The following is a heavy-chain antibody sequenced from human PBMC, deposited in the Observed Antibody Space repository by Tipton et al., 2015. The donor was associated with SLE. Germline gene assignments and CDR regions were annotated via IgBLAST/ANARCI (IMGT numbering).Heavy chain of an antibody. CDR3: AREAYSGSYFDY. D-gene: IGHD1-26*01. Sequence: SLRLSCAASGFTFSSYWMSWVRQVPGKGLEWVANIKQDGSEKYYVDSVKGRFTISRDNAKNSLYLQMNSLRAEDTAVYYCAREAYSGSYFDYWSQGTLVTVSS. V-gene: IGHV3-7*01. CDR1: GFTFSSYW. J-gene: IGHJ4*02. CDR2: IKQDGSEK.